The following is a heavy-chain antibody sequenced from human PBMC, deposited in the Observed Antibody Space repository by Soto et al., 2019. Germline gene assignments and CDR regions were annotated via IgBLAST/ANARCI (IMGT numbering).Heavy chain of an antibody. Sequence: PGGSLSLSCSSSGFTFSSYAMHWVRQAPGKGLEYVSSISTNGGSTHYADSVKGRFTISRDNSKNTQYLQMSSLRADDTAVYYCVKGEYYYDSSGYYPFDYWGQGTLVTAPQ. D-gene: IGHD3-22*01. CDR1: GFTFSSYA. V-gene: IGHV3-64D*06. CDR3: VKGEYYYDSSGYYPFDY. CDR2: ISTNGGST. J-gene: IGHJ4*02.